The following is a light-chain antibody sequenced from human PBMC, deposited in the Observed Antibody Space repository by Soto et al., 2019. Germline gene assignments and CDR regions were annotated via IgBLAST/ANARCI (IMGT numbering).Light chain of an antibody. V-gene: IGLV1-51*01. CDR1: SSNIGNNY. Sequence: QSVLTQPPSVSAAPGQKVTISCSGSSSNIGNNYVSWYQQVPGTAPKLLIFDNNKRPSVIPDRFSGSKSGTSATLGITGLQTGDEADYYCEAWDDSLTTVLFGEGTKLTVL. CDR2: DNN. CDR3: EAWDDSLTTVL. J-gene: IGLJ2*01.